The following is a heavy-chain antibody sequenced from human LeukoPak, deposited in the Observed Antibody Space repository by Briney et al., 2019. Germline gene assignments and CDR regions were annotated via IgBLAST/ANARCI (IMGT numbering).Heavy chain of an antibody. J-gene: IGHJ4*02. CDR1: DYTFTSYG. D-gene: IGHD2-15*01. CDR2: ISAYNGNT. CDR3: ARVYCSGGSCATAPFDY. Sequence: ASVKVSCKASDYTFTSYGISWVRQAPGQGLEWMGWISAYNGNTKYAQKLQGRVTMTTDTSTSTAYMELRSLRSDDTAVYYCARVYCSGGSCATAPFDYWGQGTLVTVSS. V-gene: IGHV1-18*01.